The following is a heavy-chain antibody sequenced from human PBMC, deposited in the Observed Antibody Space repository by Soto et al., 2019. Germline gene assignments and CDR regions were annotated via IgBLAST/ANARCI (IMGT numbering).Heavy chain of an antibody. J-gene: IGHJ6*02. D-gene: IGHD6-13*01. Sequence: GASVNVSCKASGFTFTSSAVQWVRQARGQRLEWIGWIVVGSGNTNYAQKFQERVTITRDMSTSTAYMELSSLRSEDTAVYYCAATSSSWSLTSYYYYGMDVWGQGTTVTVSS. CDR1: GFTFTSSA. CDR2: IVVGSGNT. V-gene: IGHV1-58*01. CDR3: AATSSSWSLTSYYYYGMDV.